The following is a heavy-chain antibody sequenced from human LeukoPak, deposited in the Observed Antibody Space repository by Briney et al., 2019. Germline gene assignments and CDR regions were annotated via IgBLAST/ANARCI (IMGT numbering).Heavy chain of an antibody. Sequence: SQTLSLTCTVSGGSISSGSYYWSWIRQLAGKGLEWIGRIYTSGSTNYNPSLKSRVTISVDTSKNQFSLKLSSVTAADTAVYYCARDGDTSFDIWGQGTMVTVSS. V-gene: IGHV4-61*02. J-gene: IGHJ3*02. D-gene: IGHD7-27*01. CDR1: GGSISSGSYY. CDR3: ARDGDTSFDI. CDR2: IYTSGST.